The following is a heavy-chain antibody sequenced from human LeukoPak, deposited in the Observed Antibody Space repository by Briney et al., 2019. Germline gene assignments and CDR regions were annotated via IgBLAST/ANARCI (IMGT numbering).Heavy chain of an antibody. V-gene: IGHV1-69*05. Sequence: SVKVSCKASGGTFSSYAISWVRQAPGQGLEWMGGIIPIFGTANYAQKFQGRVTITRDESMSTAYMELSSLRSEDTAVYYCARTVITMVRGVIGYYFDYWGKGTLVTVSS. CDR2: IIPIFGTA. J-gene: IGHJ4*02. CDR3: ARTVITMVRGVIGYYFDY. CDR1: GGTFSSYA. D-gene: IGHD3-10*01.